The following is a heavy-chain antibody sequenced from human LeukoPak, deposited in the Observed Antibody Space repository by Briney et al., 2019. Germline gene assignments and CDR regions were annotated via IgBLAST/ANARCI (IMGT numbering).Heavy chain of an antibody. V-gene: IGHV4-59*11. CDR2: IYYSGST. CDR1: GGSIVSHY. D-gene: IGHD2-8*01. CDR3: ARDSPGTKDAFDI. J-gene: IGHJ3*02. Sequence: SETLSLTCTVSGGSIVSHYWSWIRQPPGKGLDWIGYIYYSGSTNYNPSLKSRVTISVDTSKNQFSLKLSSVTAADTAVYYCARDSPGTKDAFDIWGQGTMVTVSS.